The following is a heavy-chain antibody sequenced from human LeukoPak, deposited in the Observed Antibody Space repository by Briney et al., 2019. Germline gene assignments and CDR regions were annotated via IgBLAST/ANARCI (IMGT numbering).Heavy chain of an antibody. CDR2: IYTSGST. CDR3: ARGEYYYDSSGYLNLDY. J-gene: IGHJ4*02. V-gene: IGHV4-4*07. D-gene: IGHD3-22*01. CDR1: GGSISSYY. Sequence: SETLSLTCTVSGGSISSYYWSWIRQPAGKGLEWIGRIYTSGSTNYNPSLKSRVTMSVDTSKNQFSLKLSSVTAADTAVYYCARGEYYYDSSGYLNLDYWGQGTLVTVSS.